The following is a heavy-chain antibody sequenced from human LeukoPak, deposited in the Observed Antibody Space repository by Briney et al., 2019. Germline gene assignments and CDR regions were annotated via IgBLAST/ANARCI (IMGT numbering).Heavy chain of an antibody. Sequence: SETLSLTCTVSGGSISPLYWGWIRQAPGKGLEFIGYIYYSGSTNFNPSLKSRVTLSVDTFKSQISLKLTSVTAADTAVYYCARGGVAAKYYFDFWGQGTLVTVSS. CDR3: ARGGVAAKYYFDF. J-gene: IGHJ4*02. D-gene: IGHD3-10*01. V-gene: IGHV4-59*11. CDR1: GGSISPLY. CDR2: IYYSGST.